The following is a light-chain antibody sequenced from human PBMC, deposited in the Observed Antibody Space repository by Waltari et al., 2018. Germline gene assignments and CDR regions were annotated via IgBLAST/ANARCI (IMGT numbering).Light chain of an antibody. CDR2: STS. CDR3: QKSSSTPPWT. Sequence: DIQMTQSPSSLSASVGDRVTITCRASQSISIYLNWYQQKPGKAPKLLIYSTSNLQRGVPSRFSGSGSGTDFTLTISSLQPEDFATYYCQKSSSTPPWTFGQGTKVEIK. V-gene: IGKV1-39*01. J-gene: IGKJ1*01. CDR1: QSISIY.